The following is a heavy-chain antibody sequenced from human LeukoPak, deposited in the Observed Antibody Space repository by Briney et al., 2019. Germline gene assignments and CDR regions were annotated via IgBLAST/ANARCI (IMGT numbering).Heavy chain of an antibody. CDR3: ADGGTHRANFDY. D-gene: IGHD5-24*01. CDR2: IYYSGST. CDR1: GGSISSYY. Sequence: SETLSLTCTVSGGSISSYYWSWIRQPPGKGLEWIGYIYYSGSTNYNPSLKSRFTISVDTSKNQFSLKLRSVTAADTAVYYSADGGTHRANFDYWGQGTLVTVSS. V-gene: IGHV4-59*08. J-gene: IGHJ4*02.